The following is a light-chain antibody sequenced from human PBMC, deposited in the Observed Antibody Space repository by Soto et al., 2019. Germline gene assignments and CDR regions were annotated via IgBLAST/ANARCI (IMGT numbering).Light chain of an antibody. CDR2: KAS. J-gene: IGKJ1*01. Sequence: DIQMTQYPSTLSGSVGDRVTITFRASQTISSWLAWYQQKPGKAPKLLIYKASTLKSGVPSRFSGSGSGTEFTLTISSLQPDDFATYYCQQYNSYWTFGQGTKVDIK. CDR3: QQYNSYWT. CDR1: QTISSW. V-gene: IGKV1-5*03.